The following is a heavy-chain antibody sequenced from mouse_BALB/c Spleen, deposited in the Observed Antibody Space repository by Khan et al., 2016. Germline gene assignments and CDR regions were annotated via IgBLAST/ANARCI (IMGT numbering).Heavy chain of an antibody. CDR1: GFDFSRYW. J-gene: IGHJ3*01. Sequence: EVQLQESGGGLVQPGGSLKVSCAASGFDFSRYWMSWVRQAPGKGLEWIGEINPDSGTINYTPSLKVKFIISRDNAKHTLYLQMSKVRSEDTALYYCARAGYYGYLVNWGQGTLVTVAA. V-gene: IGHV4-1*02. CDR2: INPDSGTI. CDR3: ARAGYYGYLVN. D-gene: IGHD1-1*01.